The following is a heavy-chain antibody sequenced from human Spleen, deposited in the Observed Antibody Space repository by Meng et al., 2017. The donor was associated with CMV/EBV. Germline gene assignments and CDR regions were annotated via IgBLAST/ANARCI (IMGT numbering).Heavy chain of an antibody. CDR3: ARGQKGYFDL. CDR2: IYNSGST. Sequence: HVHLRASAPRLVKPSQPLSPTSPVPGRPISSSNYYWSWSRQPPGKGLEWSGHIYNSGSTYYNPSLKSRITISVDTSKNQFSLKLSSVTAADTAVYYCARGQKGYFDLWGRGALVTVSS. CDR1: GRPISSSNYY. V-gene: IGHV4-30-4*01. J-gene: IGHJ2*01.